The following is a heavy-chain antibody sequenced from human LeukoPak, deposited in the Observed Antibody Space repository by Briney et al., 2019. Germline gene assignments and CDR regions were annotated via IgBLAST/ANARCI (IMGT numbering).Heavy chain of an antibody. Sequence: ASVKVSCKASGYTFTSYGISWVRQAPGQGLEWKGWISAYNGNTNYAQKLQGRVTMTTDTSTSTAYMELRSLRSDATAVYYCARDGRQKVRGVTDYWGQGTLVTVSS. CDR3: ARDGRQKVRGVTDY. CDR1: GYTFTSYG. D-gene: IGHD3-10*01. J-gene: IGHJ4*02. CDR2: ISAYNGNT. V-gene: IGHV1-18*04.